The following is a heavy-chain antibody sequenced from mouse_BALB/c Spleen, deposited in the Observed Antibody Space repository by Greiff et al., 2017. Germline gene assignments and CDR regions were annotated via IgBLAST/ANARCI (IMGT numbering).Heavy chain of an antibody. Sequence: QVQLQQSGPELVKPGASVKMSCKASGYTFTSYYIHWVKQRPGQGLEWIGWIYPGDGSTKYNEKFKGKTTLTADKSSSTAYMLLSSLTSEDSAIYFCAREDYDAGFAYWGQGTLVTVSA. CDR2: IYPGDGST. CDR1: GYTFTSYY. D-gene: IGHD2-4*01. CDR3: AREDYDAGFAY. J-gene: IGHJ3*01. V-gene: IGHV1S56*01.